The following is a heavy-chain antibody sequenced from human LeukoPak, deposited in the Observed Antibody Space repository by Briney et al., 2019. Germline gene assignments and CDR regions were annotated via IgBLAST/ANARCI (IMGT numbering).Heavy chain of an antibody. J-gene: IGHJ6*02. Sequence: PGGSRRLSCAASGFTFSNYGMHWVRQAPGKGLEWVAVIWYDESNKYYADSVKGRFTISRDNSKNTLYLQMNSLRAEDTAVYQCARTYGTGSHFYGMDVWGQGTTVTVSS. V-gene: IGHV3-33*01. CDR3: ARTYGTGSHFYGMDV. CDR1: GFTFSNYG. CDR2: IWYDESNK. D-gene: IGHD3-10*01.